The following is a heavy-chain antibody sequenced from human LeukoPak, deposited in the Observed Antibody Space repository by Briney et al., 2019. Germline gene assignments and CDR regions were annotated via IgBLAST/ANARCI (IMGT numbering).Heavy chain of an antibody. CDR3: ARDNEYCTGGKCRLDY. V-gene: IGHV3-74*01. CDR1: GFTFSFYW. D-gene: IGHD2-8*02. Sequence: QPGGSLRLSCASSGFTFSFYWMHWVRQAPGKGLVWVSRISNDGSSTSYAGSVKGRFTISRDNAKNTLYLQMNSLRAEDTAVYYCARDNEYCTGGKCRLDYWGQGALVTVSS. CDR2: ISNDGSST. J-gene: IGHJ4*02.